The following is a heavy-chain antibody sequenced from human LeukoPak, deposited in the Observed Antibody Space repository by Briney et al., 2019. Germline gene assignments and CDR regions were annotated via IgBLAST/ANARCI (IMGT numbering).Heavy chain of an antibody. Sequence: SVKVSCKPSGGTINDYAVYWVRQAPGQGLEWMARITPIFGTVNYAQNFQDRLTISADKSTNTAHMELSSLRFDDTAIYYCAAPPPGYSFSNHYYYMDVWGKGTAVIVSS. CDR2: ITPIFGTV. CDR1: GGTINDYA. V-gene: IGHV1-69*06. D-gene: IGHD1-1*01. J-gene: IGHJ6*03. CDR3: AAPPPGYSFSNHYYYMDV.